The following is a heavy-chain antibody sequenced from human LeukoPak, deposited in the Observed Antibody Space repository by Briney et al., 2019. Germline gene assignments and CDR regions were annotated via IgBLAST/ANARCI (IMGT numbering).Heavy chain of an antibody. CDR2: IKQDGSEK. D-gene: IGHD6-6*01. CDR3: ARKSSSLGYYFDY. Sequence: GGSLRLSCAASGFTFISYWMSWVRQAPGKGLEWVANIKQDGSEKSYVDSVKGRFTISRDNAKNSLYLQMNSLRAADTAVYYCARKSSSLGYYFDYWGQGTLVTVSS. J-gene: IGHJ4*02. CDR1: GFTFISYW. V-gene: IGHV3-7*01.